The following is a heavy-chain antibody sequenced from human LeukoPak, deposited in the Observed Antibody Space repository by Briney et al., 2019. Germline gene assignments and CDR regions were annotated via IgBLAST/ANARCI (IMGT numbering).Heavy chain of an antibody. J-gene: IGHJ4*02. CDR2: ISWNSGSI. D-gene: IGHD3-16*01. V-gene: IGHV3-9*01. CDR1: GFTFDDYA. Sequence: GGSLRLSCAASGFTFDDYAMHWVRQAPGKGLEWVSGISWNSGSIGYADSVEGRFTISRDSAKNSLYLQMNSLRAEDTALYYCAKELTGGFDYWGQGTLVTVSS. CDR3: AKELTGGFDY.